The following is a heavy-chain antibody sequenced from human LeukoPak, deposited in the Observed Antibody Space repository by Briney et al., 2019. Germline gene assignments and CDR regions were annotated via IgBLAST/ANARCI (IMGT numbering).Heavy chain of an antibody. D-gene: IGHD3-10*02. CDR3: AELGITMIGGV. V-gene: IGHV3-48*03. Sequence: LSLTCTVSGGSICSSSYYWGWVRQAPGKGLEWVSYISSSGSTIYYADSVKGLFTISRDNAKNSLYLQMNSLRAEDTAVYYCAELGITMIGGVWGKGTTVTIYS. CDR1: GGSICSSSYY. J-gene: IGHJ6*04. CDR2: ISSSGSTI.